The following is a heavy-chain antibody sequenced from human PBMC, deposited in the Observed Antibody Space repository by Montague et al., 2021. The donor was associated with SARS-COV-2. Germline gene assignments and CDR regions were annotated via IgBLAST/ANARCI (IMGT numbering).Heavy chain of an antibody. CDR1: GGSISSYY. CDR2: IYSTGDT. J-gene: IGHJ6*02. CDR3: AREVVHVDVLTDIPKILYYGLDV. V-gene: IGHV4-4*08. D-gene: IGHD2-21*02. Sequence: SETLSLTCTVSGGSISSYYWSWIRQPPGKGLEWIGYIYSTGDTSYSPSLKGRVGISLDTSKNQVSLNLRSVAAADTAVYYCAREVVHVDVLTDIPKILYYGLDVWGQGTTVVVSS.